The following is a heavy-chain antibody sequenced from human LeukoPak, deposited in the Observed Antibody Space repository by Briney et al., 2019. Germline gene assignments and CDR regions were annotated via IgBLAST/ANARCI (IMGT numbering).Heavy chain of an antibody. Sequence: GGSLRLSCAASGFTFSSYEMNWVRQAPGKGLEWVSYISSSGSTIYYADSVKGRFTISRDNAKNSLYLQMNSLRAEDTAVYYCARVPYSSSLIYFDYWGQGTLVTVSS. CDR1: GFTFSSYE. D-gene: IGHD6-13*01. CDR2: ISSSGSTI. CDR3: ARVPYSSSLIYFDY. J-gene: IGHJ4*02. V-gene: IGHV3-48*03.